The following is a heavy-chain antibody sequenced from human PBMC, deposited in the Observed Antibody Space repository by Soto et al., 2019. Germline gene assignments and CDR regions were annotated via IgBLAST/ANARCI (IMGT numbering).Heavy chain of an antibody. CDR1: GVTFSNYA. CDR2: ISDNSDYT. V-gene: IGHV3-23*01. J-gene: IGHJ4*02. D-gene: IGHD6-25*01. Sequence: EVQLLESGGGLVQPGESLRLSCAASGVTFSNYAMNWVRQAPGKGLEWVSTISDNSDYTYYADSVKGRFTISRDNSKNSWYLQINSRRAEDTAFYYGAKTHRSGCYGRPFAHGGQEPLVPAPS. CDR3: AKTHRSGCYGRPFAH.